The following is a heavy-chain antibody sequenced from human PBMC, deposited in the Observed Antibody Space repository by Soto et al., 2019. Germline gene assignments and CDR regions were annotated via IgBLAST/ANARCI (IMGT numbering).Heavy chain of an antibody. D-gene: IGHD2-2*01. V-gene: IGHV4-34*01. CDR3: AKALTYCSSYVCYAGTPPPFDS. CDR2: INHSGST. CDR1: GWSFSGYY. J-gene: IGHJ4*02. Sequence: ASETLSLTCAFYGWSFSGYYWSWIRQPPGKGLEWIGEINHSGSTNYNPSLKSRVTISVDTSKNQFSLKLSSVTAADTAVYYCAKALTYCSSYVCYAGTPPPFDSWGLGTLVTVSS.